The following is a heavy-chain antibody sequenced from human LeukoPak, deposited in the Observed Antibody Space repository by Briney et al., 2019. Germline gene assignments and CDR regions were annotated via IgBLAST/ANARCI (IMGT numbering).Heavy chain of an antibody. D-gene: IGHD4-23*01. CDR1: GFTFSDYY. Sequence: PGGSLRLSCAASGFTFSDYYMNWIRPAPGKGLEWVSYISSGSSYIDYADSVKGRFTISRDNAKNSLYLQMNSLRAEDTAVYYCARSVYGGNFYYFDYWGQGTLVTVSS. CDR2: ISSGSSYI. V-gene: IGHV3-11*06. CDR3: ARSVYGGNFYYFDY. J-gene: IGHJ4*02.